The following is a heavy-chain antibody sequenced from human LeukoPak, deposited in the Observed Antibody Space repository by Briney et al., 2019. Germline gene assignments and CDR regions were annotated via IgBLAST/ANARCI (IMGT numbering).Heavy chain of an antibody. D-gene: IGHD2-15*01. J-gene: IGHJ4*02. CDR1: GYRFSSYW. CDR3: VRALGYCSSGSCYYYDY. Sequence: GESLKISCKGSGYRFSSYWIGWVRQMPGKGLEWMWIIYPGDSETRYSPSFQGQVTISADKSISTAYLQWSSLKASDTAMYYCVRALGYCSSGSCYYYDYWGQGTLGTVSS. V-gene: IGHV5-51*01. CDR2: IYPGDSET.